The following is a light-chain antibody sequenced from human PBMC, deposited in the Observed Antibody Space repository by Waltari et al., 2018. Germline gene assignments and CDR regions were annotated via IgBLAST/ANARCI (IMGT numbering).Light chain of an antibody. J-gene: IGKJ2*03. V-gene: IGKV4-1*01. CDR1: ESVSFFGINL. Sequence: DIVLTQSPASSAVSPGQRATITSSASESVSFFGINLIHWYQQKPGQPPKLLIYQASNKDTGVPARFSGSGSGTDFTLTINPVEADDAADYFCLQSKNSPYSFGQGTKVEIK. CDR2: QAS. CDR3: LQSKNSPYS.